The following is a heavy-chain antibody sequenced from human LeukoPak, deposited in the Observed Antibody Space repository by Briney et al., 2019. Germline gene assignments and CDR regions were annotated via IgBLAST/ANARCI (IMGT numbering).Heavy chain of an antibody. CDR1: GYTLTELS. CDR3: AHGKGRWLHLIY. J-gene: IGHJ4*02. D-gene: IGHD5-24*01. V-gene: IGHV1-24*01. CDR2: FDPEDGET. Sequence: ASVKVSCKVSGYTLTELSMHWVRQAPGKGLEWMGGFDPEDGETIYAQKFQGRVTMTEDTSTDTAYMELSSLRSEDTAVYYCAHGKGRWLHLIYWGQGILVAVSS.